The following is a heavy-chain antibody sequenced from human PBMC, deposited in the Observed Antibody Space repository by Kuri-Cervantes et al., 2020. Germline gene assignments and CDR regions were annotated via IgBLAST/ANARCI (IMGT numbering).Heavy chain of an antibody. D-gene: IGHD6-6*01. CDR1: GFTFSDYY. CDR3: ARDREYSSSWGDYYYGMDV. J-gene: IGHJ6*02. Sequence: LTFSASGFTFSDYYLGWIRQAPGKGLEWVSYISSSGSNIFYADYVKGRFTIYRGNAKNSLYLQMNSLRAEDTAVYYCARDREYSSSWGDYYYGMDVWGQGTTVTVSS. CDR2: ISSSGSNI. V-gene: IGHV3-11*01.